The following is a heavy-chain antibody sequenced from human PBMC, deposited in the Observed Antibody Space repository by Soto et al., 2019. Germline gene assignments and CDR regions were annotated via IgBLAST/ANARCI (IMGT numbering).Heavy chain of an antibody. CDR3: ARDDSNFDY. D-gene: IGHD4-4*01. J-gene: IGHJ4*02. CDR2: ISYDGSNK. V-gene: IGHV3-30-3*01. Sequence: QVQLVESGGGVVQPGRSLRLSCAASGFTFSSYAMHWVRQAPGKGLEWVAVISYDGSNKYYADSVKGRFTISRDNSKNTLYLQMNSLRAEDTAVYYCARDDSNFDYWGQGTLVTVSS. CDR1: GFTFSSYA.